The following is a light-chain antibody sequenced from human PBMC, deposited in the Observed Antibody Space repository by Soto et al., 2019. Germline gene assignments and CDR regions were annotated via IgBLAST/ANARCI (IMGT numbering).Light chain of an antibody. CDR1: QSVRTN. V-gene: IGKV3D-15*01. CDR2: YSS. Sequence: EVMMTQFPDTVSVPPGETVTLSCGASQSVRTNLAWYQQRPGQAPRLLIHYSSTRASDIPARFSGSGSGTNFTLAISSPQSEDFAVYYCQQYAYWPETFGQGTKVDIK. J-gene: IGKJ1*01. CDR3: QQYAYWPET.